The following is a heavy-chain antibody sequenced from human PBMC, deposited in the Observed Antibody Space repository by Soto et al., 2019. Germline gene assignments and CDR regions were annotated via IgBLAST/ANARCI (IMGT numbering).Heavy chain of an antibody. Sequence: EVQLLESGGGLLQPGGSLRLSCAASGFTFGSYAMNWLRQAPGRGLECVSFISGSGRTTYYADSVKGRFTVSRDNSKNTLYLQMNSLRAEDTALYYCAKFRGPSYSYYSMDVWGKGTTVTVSS. V-gene: IGHV3-23*01. CDR2: ISGSGRTT. CDR1: GFTFGSYA. J-gene: IGHJ6*03. D-gene: IGHD3-16*01. CDR3: AKFRGPSYSYYSMDV.